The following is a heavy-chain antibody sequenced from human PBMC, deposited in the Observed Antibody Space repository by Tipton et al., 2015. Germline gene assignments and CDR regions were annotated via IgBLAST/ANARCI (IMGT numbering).Heavy chain of an antibody. CDR1: GGSIRNSPQY. V-gene: IGHV4-39*07. CDR2: IYYSGNT. CDR3: ARGGNNWFDP. D-gene: IGHD2-15*01. Sequence: PGLVKPSETLSLTCTVSGGSIRNSPQYWTWIRQSPGKGLEWLGHIYYSGNTNYNPSLKSRVTMSVDTSKNQFSLKLTSVNAADTAVYYCARGGNNWFDPWGQGTLVTVSS. J-gene: IGHJ5*02.